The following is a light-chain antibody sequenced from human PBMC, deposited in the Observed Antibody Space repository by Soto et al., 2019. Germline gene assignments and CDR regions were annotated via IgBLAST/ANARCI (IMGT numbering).Light chain of an antibody. CDR3: QPSNTYPYT. CDR2: TSS. CDR1: QGISSW. J-gene: IGKJ2*01. Sequence: DIQMTQSPSSLSASVGDRVTITCRASQGISSWLAWYQQKPEKAPKSLIYTSSRLQSGVPSRFSVRGFGTQFPLPISSLEPEDVATYYCQPSNTYPYTFGQGTKLEI. V-gene: IGKV1D-16*01.